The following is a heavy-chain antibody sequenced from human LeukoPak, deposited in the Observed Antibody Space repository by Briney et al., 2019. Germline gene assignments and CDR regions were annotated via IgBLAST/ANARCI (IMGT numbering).Heavy chain of an antibody. D-gene: IGHD1-26*01. J-gene: IGHJ4*02. V-gene: IGHV4-59*12. CDR2: IYYSGST. CDR1: SGSISSYY. CDR3: ARVACSGSYCPFDY. Sequence: PSETLSLTCTVSSGSISSYYWSWIRQPPGKGLEWIGYIYYSGSTNYNPSLKSRVTISVDTSKNQFSLKLSSVTAADTAMYYCARVACSGSYCPFDYWGQGTLVTVSS.